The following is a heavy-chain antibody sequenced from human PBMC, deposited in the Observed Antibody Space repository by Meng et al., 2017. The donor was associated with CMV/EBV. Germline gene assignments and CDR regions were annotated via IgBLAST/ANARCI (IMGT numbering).Heavy chain of an antibody. CDR2: MNPNSGNT. Sequence: ASVKVSCKASGYTFTSYDINWVRQATGQGLEWMGWMNPNSGNTGYAQKFQGRVTMTRNTSISTAYMELSSLRSEGTAVYYCASVPPGRPVIMAYWGQGTLVTVSS. CDR3: ASVPPGRPVIMAY. CDR1: GYTFTSYD. J-gene: IGHJ4*02. V-gene: IGHV1-8*01. D-gene: IGHD3-9*01.